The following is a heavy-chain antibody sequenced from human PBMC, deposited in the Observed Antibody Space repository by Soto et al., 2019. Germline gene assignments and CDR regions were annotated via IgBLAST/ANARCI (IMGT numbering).Heavy chain of an antibody. CDR1: EFIFTDWF. V-gene: IGHV1-46*01. J-gene: IGHJ1*01. D-gene: IGHD2-21*01. CDR3: AKEGAIPGEVDA. CDR2: INTSGGNS. Sequence: HLAQSGPEVKRPVASVKISCKASEFIFTDWFMHWVRQAPGQGPEWMGIINTSGGNSIYSQKFQDRVTMTRDTSTSTLYVELSSLTSADTAVYYCAKEGAIPGEVDAWGQGTLVTVSS.